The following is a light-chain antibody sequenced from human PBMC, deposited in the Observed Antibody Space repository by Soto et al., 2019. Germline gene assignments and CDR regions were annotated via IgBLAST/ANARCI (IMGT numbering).Light chain of an antibody. V-gene: IGKV3-20*01. J-gene: IGKJ1*01. CDR3: LYYGGSPRT. Sequence: EIVLTQSPGTLSLSPGERATLSCRASQSVSSSFVGWYQQKPGQTPRLLIYGASSSATGIPDSFSGSGSGADLTRTISRLEPEDFAVYYCLYYGGSPRTFGQGTKVEV. CDR2: GAS. CDR1: QSVSSSF.